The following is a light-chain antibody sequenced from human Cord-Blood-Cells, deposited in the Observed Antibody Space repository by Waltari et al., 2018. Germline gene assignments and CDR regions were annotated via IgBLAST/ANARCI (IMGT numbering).Light chain of an antibody. CDR1: SSDVCGYNY. V-gene: IGLV2-14*01. J-gene: IGLJ3*02. Sequence: QSALTQPASVSGSHGQSITISCTGTSSDVCGYNYVSWYQQHPGKAPKLMIYDVSNRPSGVSNRFSGSKSGNTASLTISGLQAEDEADYYCSSYTSSSTWVFGGGTKLTVL. CDR2: DVS. CDR3: SSYTSSSTWV.